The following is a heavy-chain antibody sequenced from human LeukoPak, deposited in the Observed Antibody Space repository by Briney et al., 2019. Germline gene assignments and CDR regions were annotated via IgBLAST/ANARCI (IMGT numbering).Heavy chain of an antibody. CDR1: GFTVSSNY. Sequence: GGSLRLXCAASGFTVSSNYMSWVRQAPGKGLEWVSVIYSGGSTYYADSVKGRFTISRDNSKNTLYLQMNSLRAEDTAVYYCARAFPSSGSYFDYWGQGTLVTVSS. J-gene: IGHJ4*02. D-gene: IGHD1-26*01. CDR2: IYSGGST. V-gene: IGHV3-53*01. CDR3: ARAFPSSGSYFDY.